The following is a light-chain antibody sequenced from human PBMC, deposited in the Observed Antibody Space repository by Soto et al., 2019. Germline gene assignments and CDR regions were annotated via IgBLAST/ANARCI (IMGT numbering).Light chain of an antibody. J-gene: IGKJ2*01. CDR1: QSVDSDF. CDR3: QQYGNSFYT. V-gene: IGKV3-20*01. Sequence: EIVLTQSPGTLSLSPGGRATLSCRASQSVDSDFLAWYQQKPGQAPRLLIYGSSSMATGIPDRFSGSGSVTDFTLTISGLEPGDFAVYYCQQYGNSFYTFGQGTKLEIK. CDR2: GSS.